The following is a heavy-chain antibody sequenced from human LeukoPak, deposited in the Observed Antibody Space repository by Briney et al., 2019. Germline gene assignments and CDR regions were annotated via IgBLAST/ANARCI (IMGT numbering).Heavy chain of an antibody. V-gene: IGHV3-30*18. CDR2: ISYDGSNK. CDR3: AKGGGAIDY. Sequence: GGSLRLSCAASGFTFSSYGMHWVRQAPGKGLEWVAVISYDGSNKYYADSVKGRFTISRDNSKNTLYLQMNSLRAEDTAVYYCAKGGGAIDYWGQGTLVTVSS. D-gene: IGHD1-26*01. CDR1: GFTFSSYG. J-gene: IGHJ4*02.